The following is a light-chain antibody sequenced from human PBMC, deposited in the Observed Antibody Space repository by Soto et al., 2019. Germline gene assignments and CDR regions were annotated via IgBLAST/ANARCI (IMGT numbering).Light chain of an antibody. Sequence: QSALTQPASVSGSPGQSITISCTGTSSDVGLYNLVSWYQQLPGKAPKLIIYEVNERPSWISDRFSGSKSGNTASLTISGLQDEDEADYYCCSYVGSSILMFGGGTKVTVL. CDR3: CSYVGSSILM. CDR1: SSDVGLYNL. J-gene: IGLJ3*02. V-gene: IGLV2-23*02. CDR2: EVN.